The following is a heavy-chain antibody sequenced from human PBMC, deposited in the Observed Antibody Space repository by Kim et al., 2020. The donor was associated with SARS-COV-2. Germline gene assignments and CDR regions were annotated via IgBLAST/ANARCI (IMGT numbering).Heavy chain of an antibody. J-gene: IGHJ6*02. CDR3: ARENWGLDV. Sequence: GGSLRLSCAASGFSLSDYYMDWLRQAPGKGLEWVAHIRTKPNAYTTDYAASVKGRFSISRDESKNSLYLQMNSLETEDTALYYCARENWGLDVWGHGTTV. CDR1: GFSLSDYY. D-gene: IGHD3-16*01. V-gene: IGHV3-72*01. CDR2: IRTKPNAYTT.